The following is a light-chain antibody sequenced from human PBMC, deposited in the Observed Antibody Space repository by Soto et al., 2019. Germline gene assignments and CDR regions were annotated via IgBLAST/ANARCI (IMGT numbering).Light chain of an antibody. Sequence: DIVMTRSPLSLPVTPGEPASISCRSSRSLLYSNGYNYVDWYVQKPGQSPKLLISLGSNRASGVTDRFSGSGSCTDFTLKISILCAEDVVVYYGMLVLHIPLTGGGGTKVEL. CDR1: RSLLYSNGYNY. CDR2: LGS. V-gene: IGKV2-28*01. CDR3: MLVLHIPLT. J-gene: IGKJ4*01.